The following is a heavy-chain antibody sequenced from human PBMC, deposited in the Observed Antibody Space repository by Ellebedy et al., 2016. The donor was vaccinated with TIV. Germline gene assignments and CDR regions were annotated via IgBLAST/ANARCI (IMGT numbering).Heavy chain of an antibody. CDR2: IYYSGST. J-gene: IGHJ4*02. Sequence: MPSETLSLTCTVPGASVSSSSYYWSWIRQPPGKGLEWIGYIYYSGSTNYNPSLKSRVTISVDTSKNQFSLKLTSVTAADTAMYYCARGGASSKYFDYWGQGTLVTVSS. D-gene: IGHD1-26*01. CDR1: GASVSSSSYY. CDR3: ARGGASSKYFDY. V-gene: IGHV4-61*01.